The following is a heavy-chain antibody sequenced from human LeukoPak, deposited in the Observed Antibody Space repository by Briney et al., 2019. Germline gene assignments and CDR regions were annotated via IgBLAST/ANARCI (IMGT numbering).Heavy chain of an antibody. CDR3: ARENWELLSYFDY. CDR2: IWYDGSNK. V-gene: IGHV3-33*01. Sequence: GGSLRLSCAASGFTFSSYGMHWVRQAPGKGLEWVAVIWYDGSNKYYADSVKGRFTISRDNSKNTLYLQMNSLRAEDTAVYYCARENWELLSYFDYWGQGTLVTVSS. J-gene: IGHJ4*02. D-gene: IGHD1-26*01. CDR1: GFTFSSYG.